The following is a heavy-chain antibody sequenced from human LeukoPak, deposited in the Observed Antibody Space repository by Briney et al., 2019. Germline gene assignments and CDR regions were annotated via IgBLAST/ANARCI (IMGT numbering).Heavy chain of an antibody. D-gene: IGHD1-26*01. V-gene: IGHV4-59*01. CDR2: IYYTGST. Sequence: SETLSLTCAVYNGSFSGYYWSWIRQPPGKGLEWIGYIYYTGSTSYNPSLKSRVTMSLDASKDQFSLELNSVTPADTAVYYCARGGNYWPQWWFDPWGRGTLVSVSS. CDR3: ARGGNYWPQWWFDP. CDR1: NGSFSGYY. J-gene: IGHJ5*02.